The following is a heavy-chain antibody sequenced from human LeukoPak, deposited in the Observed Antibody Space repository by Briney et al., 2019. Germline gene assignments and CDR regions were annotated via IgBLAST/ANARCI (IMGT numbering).Heavy chain of an antibody. CDR2: IYYSGST. Sequence: SETLSLTCTVSGGSISSGGYYWSWIRQHPGKGLEWTGYIYYSGSTYYNPSLKSRVTISVDTSKNQFSLKLSSVTAADTAVYYCASRGYLSYYFDYWGQGTLVTVSS. CDR3: ASRGYLSYYFDY. J-gene: IGHJ4*02. CDR1: GGSISSGGYY. V-gene: IGHV4-31*03. D-gene: IGHD5-18*01.